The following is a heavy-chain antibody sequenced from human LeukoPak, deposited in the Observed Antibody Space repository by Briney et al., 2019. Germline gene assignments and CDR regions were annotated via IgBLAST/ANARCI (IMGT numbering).Heavy chain of an antibody. CDR1: GGSISSGSYY. J-gene: IGHJ4*02. CDR3: ARDPIYDFWSGYLDY. D-gene: IGHD3-3*01. CDR2: IYTSGST. Sequence: SETLSLTCTVSGGSISSGSYYWSWIRQPAGKGLEWIGRIYTSGSTNYNPSLKSRVTISVDTSKNQFSLKLSSVTAADTAVYYCARDPIYDFWSGYLDYWGQGTLVTVSS. V-gene: IGHV4-61*02.